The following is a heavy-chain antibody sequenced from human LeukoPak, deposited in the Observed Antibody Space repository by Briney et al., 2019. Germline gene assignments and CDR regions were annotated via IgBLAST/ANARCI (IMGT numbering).Heavy chain of an antibody. CDR1: GGTFSSYA. Sequence: GGSLRLSCAASGGTFSSYAMSWVRQAPGRGLEWVSSISGSGGRTHYADSVRGRFTISRDNSKNTLYLQMDSLRAEDTAVYYCATPPTVTRNYWGQGTLVTVSS. CDR3: ATPPTVTRNY. V-gene: IGHV3-23*01. J-gene: IGHJ4*02. CDR2: ISGSGGRT. D-gene: IGHD4-17*01.